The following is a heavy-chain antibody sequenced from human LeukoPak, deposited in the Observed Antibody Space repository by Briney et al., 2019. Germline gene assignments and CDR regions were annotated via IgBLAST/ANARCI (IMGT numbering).Heavy chain of an antibody. V-gene: IGHV3-21*01. Sequence: GGSLRLSCAASGFTFSSYSMNWVRQAPGKGLEWVSSISSSSSYIYYADSVKGRFTISRDNAKNSLYLQMNSLRAEDTAVYYCARNYDFWSGYLDYWGQGTLVTVSS. J-gene: IGHJ4*02. CDR1: GFTFSSYS. CDR3: ARNYDFWSGYLDY. CDR2: ISSSSSYI. D-gene: IGHD3-3*01.